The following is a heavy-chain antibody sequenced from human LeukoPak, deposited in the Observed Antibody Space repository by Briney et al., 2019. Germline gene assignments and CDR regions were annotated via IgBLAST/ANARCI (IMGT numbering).Heavy chain of an antibody. CDR2: IKQDGGEK. V-gene: IGHV3-7*01. CDR1: GFTFSGYW. D-gene: IGHD3-10*01. Sequence: GGSLRLSCAASGFTFSGYWMSWLRQAPGKGLEWVANIKQDGGEKYYVDPVKGRFTISRDNAKNSLYLQMNSLRAEDTAVYYCARDRGFGQADVWGKGTTVTVSS. J-gene: IGHJ6*04. CDR3: ARDRGFGQADV.